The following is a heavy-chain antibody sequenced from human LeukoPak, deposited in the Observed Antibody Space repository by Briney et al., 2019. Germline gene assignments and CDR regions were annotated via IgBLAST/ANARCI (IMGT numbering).Heavy chain of an antibody. CDR1: GGSINSHF. D-gene: IGHD1-26*01. J-gene: IGHJ4*02. Sequence: SETLSLTCTVSGGSINSHFWSWIRQPPGKGLEWIGYIHSTASTNYNPSLKSRVTISVDTSRSQFSLKLSSVTAADTAVYYCARDGYSGSSLDYWGQGALVTVSS. V-gene: IGHV4-59*11. CDR2: IHSTAST. CDR3: ARDGYSGSSLDY.